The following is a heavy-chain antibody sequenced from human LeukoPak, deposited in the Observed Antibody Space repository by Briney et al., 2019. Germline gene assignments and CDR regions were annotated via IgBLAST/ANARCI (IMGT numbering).Heavy chain of an antibody. CDR1: GYSFTSYW. V-gene: IGHV5-51*01. Sequence: GESLKISCKGSGYSFTSYWIGWVRQMPGKGLEWMGIIYPGDSDTRYSPSFQGQVTISADKSISTAYLQWSSLKASDTAMYYCASQGHCSGGSHDAFEIWGQGTMVTVSS. CDR2: IYPGDSDT. J-gene: IGHJ3*02. D-gene: IGHD2-15*01. CDR3: ASQGHCSGGSHDAFEI.